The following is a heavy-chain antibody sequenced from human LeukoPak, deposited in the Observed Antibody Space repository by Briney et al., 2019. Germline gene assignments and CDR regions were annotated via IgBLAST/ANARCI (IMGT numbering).Heavy chain of an antibody. V-gene: IGHV3-21*01. Sequence: GGSLRLSCAPSGFTFSSYNMNWVRQAPGKGLEWVSSITSSSRSIYYADSVKGRFTVSRDNAKNSLYLQMNSLRAEDTAVYYCANKKQFEYWGQGTLVTVPS. CDR3: ANKKQFEY. CDR1: GFTFSSYN. D-gene: IGHD1/OR15-1a*01. J-gene: IGHJ4*02. CDR2: ITSSSRSI.